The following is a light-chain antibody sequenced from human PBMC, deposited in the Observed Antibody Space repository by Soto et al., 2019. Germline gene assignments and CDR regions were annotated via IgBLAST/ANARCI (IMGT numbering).Light chain of an antibody. J-gene: IGKJ1*01. CDR3: QHYNSYSEA. CDR1: QSISSW. V-gene: IGKV1-5*01. CDR2: DAS. Sequence: DIQMTQSPSTLSASVGDRVTITCRASQSISSWLAWYQQKPGKAPKLLIYDASTLQSGVPSRFSGSGSGTDFTLTIGSLQPEDFATYYCQHYNSYSEAFGQGTKVDIK.